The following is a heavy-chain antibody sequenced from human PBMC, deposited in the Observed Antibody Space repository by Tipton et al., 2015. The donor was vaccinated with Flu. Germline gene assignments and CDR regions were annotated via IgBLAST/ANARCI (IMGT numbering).Heavy chain of an antibody. CDR1: GGSFSGYY. J-gene: IGHJ6*02. Sequence: TLSLTCAVYGGSFSGYYWSWIRQPPGKGLEWIGESNHSGSTNYNPSLKSRVTIAVDTSKNQFSLKLSSVTATDTAVYYCSRGPIDQEYGSSTSYHYHGKDLWGQGTTVAASS. CDR2: SNHSGST. CDR3: SRGPIDQEYGSSTSYHYHGKDL. D-gene: IGHD6-6*01. V-gene: IGHV4-34*01.